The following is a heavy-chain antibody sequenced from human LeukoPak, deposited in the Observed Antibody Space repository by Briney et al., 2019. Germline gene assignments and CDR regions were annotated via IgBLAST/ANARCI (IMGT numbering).Heavy chain of an antibody. Sequence: GGSLRLSCAVSGFTVSRNYMSWVRQAPGKGLEWVSLIYSGGKTDYADSVKGRFTISRDNSKNTLYLQMNSLRAEDTAVYYCAKDGEKASVWFGELSGWFDPWGQGTLVTVSS. V-gene: IGHV3-53*05. CDR3: AKDGEKASVWFGELSGWFDP. CDR2: IYSGGKT. D-gene: IGHD3-10*01. CDR1: GFTVSRNY. J-gene: IGHJ5*02.